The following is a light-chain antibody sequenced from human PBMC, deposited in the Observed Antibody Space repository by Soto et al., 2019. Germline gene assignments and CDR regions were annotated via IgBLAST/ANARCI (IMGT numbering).Light chain of an antibody. V-gene: IGKV3-11*01. CDR1: QSVGNN. CDR2: DAS. CDR3: QQRSNWPWT. J-gene: IGKJ1*01. Sequence: EIVLTQSPATLSLSPGERATLSCRASQSVGNNLAWYQQALGQAPRLLIYDASNRAAGIPARFSGSGSGTDFTLTISSLEPEDFAVYYCQQRSNWPWTFGQGTKVDIK.